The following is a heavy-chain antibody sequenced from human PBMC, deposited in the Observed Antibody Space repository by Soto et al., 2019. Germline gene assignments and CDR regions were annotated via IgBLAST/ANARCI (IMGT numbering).Heavy chain of an antibody. D-gene: IGHD1-26*01. CDR2: VYYSGST. V-gene: IGHV4-31*03. CDR3: AGIYSGSPGGTLRY. Sequence: QVQLQESGPGLVKPSQTLSLTCTISGGSISSGGYYWIWIRQQPGQGLEWIGYVYYSGSTYYNPSLMIRVTISLDTSKNQFSLKLSSVTAADTAVYYCAGIYSGSPGGTLRYWGQGTLVTVSS. CDR1: GGSISSGGYY. J-gene: IGHJ4*02.